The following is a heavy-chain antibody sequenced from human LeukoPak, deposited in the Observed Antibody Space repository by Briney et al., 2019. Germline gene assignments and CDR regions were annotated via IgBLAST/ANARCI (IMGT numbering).Heavy chain of an antibody. CDR1: GYTFTGYY. D-gene: IGHD3-22*01. CDR3: ANLCLYYYDSSGYCFDY. J-gene: IGHJ4*02. CDR2: INPNSGGT. V-gene: IGHV1-2*06. Sequence: ASVKVSCKASGYTFTGYYMHWVRQAPGQGLEWMGRINPNSGGTNYAQKFQGRVTMTRDTSISTAYMELRRLRSDDTAVYYCANLCLYYYDSSGYCFDYWGQGTLVTVSS.